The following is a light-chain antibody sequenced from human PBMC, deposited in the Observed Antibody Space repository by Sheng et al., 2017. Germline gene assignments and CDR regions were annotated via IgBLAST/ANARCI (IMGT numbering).Light chain of an antibody. CDR3: HSYDFDNQI. J-gene: IGLJ2*01. Sequence: FMLTQPHSVSESPWKTVTISCTRSRGSIASNFVQWYQQRPGTSPTILIYEDNQRPSGVPDRFSGSIDRTSNSASLTISGLKTEDEADYYCHSYDFDNQIFGGGTKLTVL. CDR1: RGSIASNF. CDR2: EDN. V-gene: IGLV6-57*01.